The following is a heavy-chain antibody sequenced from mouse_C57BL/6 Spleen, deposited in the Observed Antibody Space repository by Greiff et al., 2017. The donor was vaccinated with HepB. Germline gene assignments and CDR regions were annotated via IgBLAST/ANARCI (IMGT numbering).Heavy chain of an antibody. CDR3: AREGVVATYWYFDV. Sequence: VKVVESGPGLVAPSQSLSITCTVSGFSLTSYAISWVRQPPGKGLEWLGVIWTGGGTNYNSALKSRLSISKDNSKSQVFLKMNSLQTDDTARYYCAREGVVATYWYFDVWGTGTTVTVSS. CDR2: IWTGGGT. J-gene: IGHJ1*03. CDR1: GFSLTSYA. V-gene: IGHV2-9-1*01. D-gene: IGHD1-1*01.